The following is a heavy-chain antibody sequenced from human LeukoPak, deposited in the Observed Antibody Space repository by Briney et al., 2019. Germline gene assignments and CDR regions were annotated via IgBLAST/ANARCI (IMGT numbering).Heavy chain of an antibody. CDR3: AKDRVTIFGVVRNQYDY. CDR2: ISSSGSTI. CDR1: GFTFSDYY. D-gene: IGHD3-3*01. J-gene: IGHJ4*02. Sequence: GGSLRLSCAASGFTFSDYYMSWIRQAPGKGLEWVSYISSSGSTIYYADSVKGRFTISRDNSKNTLYLQMNSLRAEDTAVYYCAKDRVTIFGVVRNQYDYWGQGTLVTVSS. V-gene: IGHV3-11*01.